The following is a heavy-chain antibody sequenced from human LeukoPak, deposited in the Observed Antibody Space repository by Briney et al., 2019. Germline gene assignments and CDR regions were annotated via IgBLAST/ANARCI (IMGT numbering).Heavy chain of an antibody. J-gene: IGHJ4*02. Sequence: GGSLRLSCAASGFTFSRYGMHWVRQAPGKGLEWVAFIRYDGSNKYYADSVKGRFTISRDNSKNTLYLQMNSLRAEDTAVYSCAKDPPVDSGYSGQGTLVTVSS. D-gene: IGHD3-10*01. CDR3: AKDPPVDSGY. V-gene: IGHV3-30*02. CDR1: GFTFSRYG. CDR2: IRYDGSNK.